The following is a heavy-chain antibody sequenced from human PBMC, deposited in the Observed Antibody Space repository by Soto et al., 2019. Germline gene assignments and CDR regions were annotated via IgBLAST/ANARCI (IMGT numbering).Heavy chain of an antibody. CDR3: ARVRYYYGSGSSFDY. CDR2: IYYSGST. CDR1: GGSISSYY. J-gene: IGHJ4*02. D-gene: IGHD3-10*01. Sequence: SETLSLTCTVSGGSISSYYWSWIRQPPGKGLEWIGYIYYSGSTNYNPSLKSRVTISVDTSKNQFSLKLSSVTAADTAVYYCARVRYYYGSGSSFDYWGQGTLVTVSS. V-gene: IGHV4-59*01.